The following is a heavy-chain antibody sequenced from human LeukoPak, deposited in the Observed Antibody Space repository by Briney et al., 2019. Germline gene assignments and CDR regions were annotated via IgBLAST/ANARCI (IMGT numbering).Heavy chain of an antibody. V-gene: IGHV5-51*01. J-gene: IGHJ6*02. CDR3: ARHKTGYYDFWSGYYPHYYYYGMDV. CDR1: GYSFTSYW. Sequence: KNGESLKISCKGSGYSFTSYWIGWVRQMPGKGLEWMWIIYPGDSDTRYSPSFQGQVTISADKSISTAYLQWSSLKASDTAMYYCARHKTGYYDFWSGYYPHYYYYGMDVWGQGTTVTVSS. CDR2: IYPGDSDT. D-gene: IGHD3-3*01.